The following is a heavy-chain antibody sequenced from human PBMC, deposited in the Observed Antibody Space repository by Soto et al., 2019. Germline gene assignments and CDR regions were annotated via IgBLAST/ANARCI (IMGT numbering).Heavy chain of an antibody. Sequence: GGSLRLSCAASGFTFSSYSMNWVRQAPGKGLEWVSYISSSSSTIYYADSVKGRFTISRDNAKNSLYLQMNSLRAEDTAVYYCARDSYDFWSGEPGHYYYYYMDVWGKGTTVTVSS. V-gene: IGHV3-48*01. D-gene: IGHD3-3*01. CDR2: ISSSSSTI. CDR3: ARDSYDFWSGEPGHYYYYYMDV. CDR1: GFTFSSYS. J-gene: IGHJ6*03.